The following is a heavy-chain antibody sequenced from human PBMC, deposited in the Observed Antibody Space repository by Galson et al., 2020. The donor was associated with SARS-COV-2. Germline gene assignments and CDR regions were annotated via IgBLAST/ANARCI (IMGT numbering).Heavy chain of an antibody. CDR1: GFTFSDYY. CDR2: ISGGGSKI. J-gene: IGHJ6*03. D-gene: IGHD5-18*01. Sequence: GESLKISCAASGFTFSDYYMTWIRQAPGKGLEWVSYISGGGSKIYYADSVKGRFTISRDNAKNSLYLQMNSLRANDTAVYYCASLMGEYSYGFPYYYYMDVWGKGTTVTVCS. V-gene: IGHV3-11*01. CDR3: ASLMGEYSYGFPYYYYMDV.